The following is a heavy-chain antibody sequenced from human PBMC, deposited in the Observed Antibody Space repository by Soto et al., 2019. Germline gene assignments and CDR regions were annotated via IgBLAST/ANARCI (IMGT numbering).Heavy chain of an antibody. D-gene: IGHD3-16*02. CDR1: NGSISTTSYN. J-gene: IGHJ4*02. V-gene: IGHV4-39*01. CDR2: IFNTGTT. Sequence: QMQLQESGPGLVKPSETLSLTCTVSNGSISTTSYNWGWIRQSPGKGLEWIGTIFNTGTTSYNPSLKSRVTITVDTSNNQFSLKLASVTAADTAGYYCARHGSFWGQGILVVVSS. CDR3: ARHGSF.